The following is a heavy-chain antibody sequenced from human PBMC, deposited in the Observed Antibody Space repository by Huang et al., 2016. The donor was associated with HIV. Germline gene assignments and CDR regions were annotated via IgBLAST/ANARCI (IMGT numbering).Heavy chain of an antibody. V-gene: IGHV1-69*10. Sequence: VQLVQSGAEVKRPGTSVKISCKASGGSFNSFAFNWVRQAPGQGLQWMGGIVPVFSRTNYAEKFRGRLSISADKSTNTVFMELRGLTSEDTAVFFCAREGQTWYGKPIAAFEIWGQGTSVIVSP. CDR1: GGSFNSFA. CDR3: AREGQTWYGKPIAAFEI. CDR2: IVPVFSRT. D-gene: IGHD6-13*01. J-gene: IGHJ3*02.